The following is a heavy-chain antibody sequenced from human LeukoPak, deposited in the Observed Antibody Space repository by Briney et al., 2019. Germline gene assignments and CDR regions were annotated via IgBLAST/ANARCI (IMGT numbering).Heavy chain of an antibody. CDR1: GFTFSSYG. J-gene: IGHJ4*02. CDR3: AKTFYDSGSYWGAFDY. D-gene: IGHD3-10*01. CDR2: ISGGGGST. Sequence: GGSLRLSCAASGFTFSSYGMSWVRQAPGKGLEWVSAISGGGGSTYYADSVKGRFTISRDNSKNTLYLQMNGLRAEDTAIYYCAKTFYDSGSYWGAFDYWGQGTLVTVSS. V-gene: IGHV3-23*01.